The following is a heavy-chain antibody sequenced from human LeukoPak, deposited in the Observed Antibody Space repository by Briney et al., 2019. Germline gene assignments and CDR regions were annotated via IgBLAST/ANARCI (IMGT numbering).Heavy chain of an antibody. V-gene: IGHV4-4*02. J-gene: IGHJ4*02. CDR3: SRENGAFSPFGY. CDR1: GGSITSTNW. CDR2: VSLSGLT. Sequence: PSGTLSLTCGVSGGSITSTNWWSWVRQPPGQGPEWIGEVSLSGLTNYNPSLSSRIIMALDTSKNHLSLHLTSVTAADTAVYYCSRENGAFSPFGYWGQGYLVTV. D-gene: IGHD2-8*01.